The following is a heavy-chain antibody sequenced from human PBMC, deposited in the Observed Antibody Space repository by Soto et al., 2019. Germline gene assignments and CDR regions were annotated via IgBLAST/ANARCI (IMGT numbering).Heavy chain of an antibody. J-gene: IGHJ4*02. CDR3: ARGAYFDY. V-gene: IGHV3-30-3*01. Sequence: GGSLRLSCAASGFTFSSYAMHWVRQAPGKGLEWVAVISYDGSNKYYADSVKGRFTISRDNSKNTLYLQMNSLRAEDTAVYYCARGAYFDYWGQGTLVTVSS. CDR1: GFTFSSYA. D-gene: IGHD1-26*01. CDR2: ISYDGSNK.